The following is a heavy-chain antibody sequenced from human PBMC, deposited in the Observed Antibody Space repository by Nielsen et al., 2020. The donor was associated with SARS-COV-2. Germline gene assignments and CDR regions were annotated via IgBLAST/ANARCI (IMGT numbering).Heavy chain of an antibody. CDR1: GFTFSSYS. Sequence: GESLKISCAASGFTFSSYSINWVRQAPGKGLEWVSYINDKSTTIYYADSVKGRFTISRDNAKNSLYLQMNSLRAEDTAVYYCASPDYWGQGTLVTVSS. V-gene: IGHV3-48*01. CDR3: ASPDY. CDR2: INDKSTTI. J-gene: IGHJ4*02.